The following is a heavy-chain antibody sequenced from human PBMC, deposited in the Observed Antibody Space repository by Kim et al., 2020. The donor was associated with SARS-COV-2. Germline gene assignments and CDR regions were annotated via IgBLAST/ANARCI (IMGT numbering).Heavy chain of an antibody. CDR1: GYTFSNAG. CDR2: INTGNAYT. Sequence: ASVKVSCKGSGYTFSNAGIHWVRQAPGQSLEWMGWINTGNAYTVYSEKFQGRVTFTRDTSASTAYMELSSLRSEDTAVYYCARLVGPTAIDLDYWGQGTLVTVSS. CDR3: ARLVGPTAIDLDY. V-gene: IGHV1-3*04. D-gene: IGHD1-26*01. J-gene: IGHJ4*02.